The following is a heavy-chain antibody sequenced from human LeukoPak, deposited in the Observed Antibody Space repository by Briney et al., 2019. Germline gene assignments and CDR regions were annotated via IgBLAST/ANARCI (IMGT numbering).Heavy chain of an antibody. Sequence: PGGSLRLSCAASEFTFSTYGMHWVRQAPGKGLEWVAFIRYDGRNKYYADSVKGRFTISRDNAKNSLYLQMNSLRAEDTAVYYCASLGGPMVRGVIITPFDYWGQGTLVTVSS. CDR1: EFTFSTYG. CDR3: ASLGGPMVRGVIITPFDY. J-gene: IGHJ4*02. D-gene: IGHD3-10*01. V-gene: IGHV3-30*02. CDR2: IRYDGRNK.